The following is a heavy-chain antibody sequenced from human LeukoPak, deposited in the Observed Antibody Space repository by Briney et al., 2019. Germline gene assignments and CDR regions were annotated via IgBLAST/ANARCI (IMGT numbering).Heavy chain of an antibody. CDR3: ARARAMRAAFDI. CDR2: IIPIFGTA. CDR1: GGTFSSYA. J-gene: IGHJ3*02. Sequence: SVKVSCKASGGTFSSYAISWLRQAPGQGLEWMGGIIPIFGTANYAQKFQGRVTITTDESTSTAYMELSSLRSEGTAVYYCARARAMRAAFDIWGQGTMVTVSS. V-gene: IGHV1-69*05.